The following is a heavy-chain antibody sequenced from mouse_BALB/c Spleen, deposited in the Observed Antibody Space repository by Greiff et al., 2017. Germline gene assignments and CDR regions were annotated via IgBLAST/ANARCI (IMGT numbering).Heavy chain of an antibody. V-gene: IGHV1-84*02. D-gene: IGHD2-1*01. CDR3: AREDYGNLFDY. Sequence: VQLQESGPELVKPGASVKISCKASGYTFTDYYINWVKQKPGQGLEWIGWIYPGSGNTKYNEKFKGKATLTVDTSSSTAYMQLSSLTSEDTAVYFCAREDYGNLFDYWGQGTTLTVSS. CDR2: IYPGSGNT. CDR1: GYTFTDYY. J-gene: IGHJ2*01.